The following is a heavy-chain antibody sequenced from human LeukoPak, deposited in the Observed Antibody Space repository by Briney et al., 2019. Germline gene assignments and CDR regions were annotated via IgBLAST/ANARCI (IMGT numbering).Heavy chain of an antibody. Sequence: SEPLSLTCTVSDYSISSDDYWGWIRQPPGKGLEWIGSIFHSGSLYYNPSLKSRVTISVDTSKNQFSLKLSSVTAADTAVYYCARDTAMAQFDYWGQGTLVTVSS. J-gene: IGHJ4*02. CDR3: ARDTAMAQFDY. CDR1: DYSISSDDY. CDR2: IFHSGSL. V-gene: IGHV4-38-2*02. D-gene: IGHD5-18*01.